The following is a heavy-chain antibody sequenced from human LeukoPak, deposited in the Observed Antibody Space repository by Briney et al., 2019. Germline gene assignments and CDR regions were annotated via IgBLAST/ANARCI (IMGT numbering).Heavy chain of an antibody. CDR2: INHSGST. CDR1: GGSFSGYY. D-gene: IGHD2-15*01. V-gene: IGHV4-34*01. CDR3: ARDVPQRYCSGGSCYGNYYYYMDV. Sequence: SETLSLTCAVYGGSFSGYYWSWIRQPPGKGLEWIGEINHSGSTNYNPSLKSRVTISVDTSKNQFSLKLSSVTAADTAVYYCARDVPQRYCSGGSCYGNYYYYMDVWGKGTTVTISS. J-gene: IGHJ6*03.